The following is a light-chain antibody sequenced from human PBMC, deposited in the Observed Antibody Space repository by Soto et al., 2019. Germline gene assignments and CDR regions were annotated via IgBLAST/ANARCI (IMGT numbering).Light chain of an antibody. CDR1: QSISSW. CDR2: KAS. Sequence: DIQMTQSPSTLSASVGDRVTITCRASQSISSWLAWYQQKPGKAPNLLIYKASSLESGVPSRFSGSGSGTEVTLTVSSLQPDDFATYYCQQYDSYPLTFGGGTQVEIK. CDR3: QQYDSYPLT. V-gene: IGKV1-5*03. J-gene: IGKJ4*01.